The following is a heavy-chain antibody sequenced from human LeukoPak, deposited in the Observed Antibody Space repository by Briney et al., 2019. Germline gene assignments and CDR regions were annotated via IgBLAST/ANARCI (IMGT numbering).Heavy chain of an antibody. CDR2: INPKNGGT. Sequence: ASVKVSCKASGYTFTGYYMHWVRQAPGQGLEYMGWINPKNGGTNSAQKFQGRVTMTSHTSISTAYMELSRLRSDDTAVYYCASGSSGYDLDAFDIWGQGTMVTVSS. CDR1: GYTFTGYY. V-gene: IGHV1-2*02. J-gene: IGHJ3*02. CDR3: ASGSSGYDLDAFDI. D-gene: IGHD5-12*01.